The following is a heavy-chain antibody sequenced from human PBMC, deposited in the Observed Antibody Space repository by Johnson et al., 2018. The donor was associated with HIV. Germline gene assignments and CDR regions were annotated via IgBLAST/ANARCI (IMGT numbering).Heavy chain of an antibody. J-gene: IGHJ3*02. D-gene: IGHD3-10*01. Sequence: VQLLESGGGLVKPGGSLRLSCAASGFTFSSYAMHWVRQAPGKGLEWVAVISYDGSNKFYADSVKGRFTISRDNSKNTLYLQMNSLKTEDTAVYYCTTGIAGLVLLWFRPSRDAFDSWGQGTMVTVSS. CDR1: GFTFSSYA. CDR3: TTGIAGLVLLWFRPSRDAFDS. CDR2: ISYDGSNK. V-gene: IGHV3-30-3*01.